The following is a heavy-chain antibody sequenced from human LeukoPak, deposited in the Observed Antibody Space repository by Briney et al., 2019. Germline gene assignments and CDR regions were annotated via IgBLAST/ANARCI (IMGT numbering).Heavy chain of an antibody. CDR3: ARGDYDLWSGYKNFDY. CDR1: SGSISSGDYY. Sequence: SETLSLTCTVSSGSISSGDYYWRWIRQPPGEGLEWIGYIYYSGSTYYNPSLKSRVTISVDPSKNQFSLKLSSVTAADTAVYYCARGDYDLWSGYKNFDYWGQGTLVTVS. V-gene: IGHV4-30-4*08. D-gene: IGHD3-3*01. CDR2: IYYSGST. J-gene: IGHJ4*02.